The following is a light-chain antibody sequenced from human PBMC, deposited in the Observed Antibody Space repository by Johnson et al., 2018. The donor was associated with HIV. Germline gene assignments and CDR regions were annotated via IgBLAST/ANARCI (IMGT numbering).Light chain of an antibody. CDR1: DSNIGNNY. CDR2: DNN. J-gene: IGLJ1*01. CDR3: GTWDSSLSAPGYV. Sequence: HSMLTQPPSVSAAPGQKVTISCSGTDSNIGNNYVSWYQQFPGTAPKLLIYDNNKRPSGIPDRFSGSKSGTSATLGITGLQTGDEADDYCGTWDSSLSAPGYVFGTGTKVTVL. V-gene: IGLV1-51*01.